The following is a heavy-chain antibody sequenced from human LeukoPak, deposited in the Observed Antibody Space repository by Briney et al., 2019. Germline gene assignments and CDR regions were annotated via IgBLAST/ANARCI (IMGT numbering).Heavy chain of an antibody. CDR3: ARVLSYFGSGSYPAY. J-gene: IGHJ4*02. Sequence: GGSLRLSCAASGFTFTSCWMHWVRQVPGKGLVWIAHVSPDGGRTDYADSVKGRFTVSRDNTNHILYLQMNRLTADDTAVYYCARVLSYFGSGSYPAYWGQGTLVTVSS. CDR1: GFTFTSCW. V-gene: IGHV3-74*01. CDR2: VSPDGGRT. D-gene: IGHD3-10*01.